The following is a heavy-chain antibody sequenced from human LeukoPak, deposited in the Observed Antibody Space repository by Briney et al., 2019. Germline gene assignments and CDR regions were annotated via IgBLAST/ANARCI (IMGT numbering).Heavy chain of an antibody. CDR2: IYYSGST. D-gene: IGHD3-10*01. Sequence: SETLSLTCTVSGGSISSSSYYWGWIRQPPGKGLEWIGSIYYSGSTYYNPSLKSRVTISVDTSKNQFSLKLSSVTAADTAVYYCARIRGSVWFGELSWFDPWGQGTLVTVSS. CDR3: ARIRGSVWFGELSWFDP. J-gene: IGHJ5*02. CDR1: GGSISSSSYY. V-gene: IGHV4-39*07.